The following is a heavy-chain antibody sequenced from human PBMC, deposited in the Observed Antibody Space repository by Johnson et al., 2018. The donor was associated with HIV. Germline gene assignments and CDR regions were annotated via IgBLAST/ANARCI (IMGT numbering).Heavy chain of an antibody. CDR1: GFTFSNYW. J-gene: IGHJ3*02. CDR2: IKQDGSNK. Sequence: VQLVESGGGLIKPGGSLRLSCAASGFTFSNYWMNWVRQAPGKGLEWVANIKQDGSNKYYADSVTGRFTLSRDTSKNTLYLQMNSLRAEDTAVYFCARERMAAAGTDAFDIWGQGTMVTVSS. CDR3: ARERMAAAGTDAFDI. V-gene: IGHV3-7*03. D-gene: IGHD6-13*01.